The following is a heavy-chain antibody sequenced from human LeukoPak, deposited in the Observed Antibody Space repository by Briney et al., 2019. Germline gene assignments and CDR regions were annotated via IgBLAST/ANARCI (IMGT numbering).Heavy chain of an antibody. D-gene: IGHD2-2*01. CDR1: GFTFSSYE. CDR3: ARVARYCSSTSCYSYYYMDV. J-gene: IGHJ6*03. Sequence: GGSLRLSCAASGFTFSSYEMNWVRQAPGKGLEWVSYISSSGSTIYYADSVKVRFTISRDNAKNSLYLQMNSLRAEDTAVYYCARVARYCSSTSCYSYYYMDVWGKGTTVTVSS. CDR2: ISSSGSTI. V-gene: IGHV3-48*03.